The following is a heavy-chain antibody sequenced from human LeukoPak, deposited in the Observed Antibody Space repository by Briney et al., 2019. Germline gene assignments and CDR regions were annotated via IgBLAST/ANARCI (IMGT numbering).Heavy chain of an antibody. V-gene: IGHV3-9*01. Sequence: GRSLRLSCAASGFTFDDYAMHWVRQAPGKGLEWVSGISWNSGSIGYADSVKGRFTISRDNAQNTLYLQMNSLRAEDTAVYYCARDPLRHTVTTHPFDYWGQGTLVTVSS. J-gene: IGHJ4*02. D-gene: IGHD4-17*01. CDR2: ISWNSGSI. CDR3: ARDPLRHTVTTHPFDY. CDR1: GFTFDDYA.